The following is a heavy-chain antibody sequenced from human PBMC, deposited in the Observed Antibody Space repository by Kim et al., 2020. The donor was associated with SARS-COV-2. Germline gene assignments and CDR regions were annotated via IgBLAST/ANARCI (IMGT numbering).Heavy chain of an antibody. D-gene: IGHD3-10*01. J-gene: IGHJ4*02. CDR2: ISSSGSSI. CDR1: GFTFSDYY. Sequence: GGSLRLSCAASGFTFSDYYMSWIRQAPGKGLEWVSYISSSGSSIYYADSVKGRVTISRDNAKNSLYLQMNSRRAEDTAVYYCAKDAEEGFIMVRGGWDWGQGTLVTVSS. V-gene: IGHV3-11*04. CDR3: AKDAEEGFIMVRGGWD.